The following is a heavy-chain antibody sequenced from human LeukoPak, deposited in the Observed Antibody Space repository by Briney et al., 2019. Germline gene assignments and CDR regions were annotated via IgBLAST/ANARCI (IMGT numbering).Heavy chain of an antibody. CDR3: ARDPRPRIAVAGSIWFDP. D-gene: IGHD6-13*01. CDR2: ITWKERRT. V-gene: IGHV3-20*01. Sequence: GASLRLSCAASGFTFEDYGMRCVRQAPGKGLKSSGGITWKERRTGYADFVKGRFTISRDNAKNSLCLQMNSLRAEDTALYHCARDPRPRIAVAGSIWFDPWGQGTLVTVSS. J-gene: IGHJ5*02. CDR1: GFTFEDYG.